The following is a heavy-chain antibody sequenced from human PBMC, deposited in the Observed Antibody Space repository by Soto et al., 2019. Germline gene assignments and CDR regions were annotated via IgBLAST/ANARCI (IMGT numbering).Heavy chain of an antibody. D-gene: IGHD3-10*01. CDR2: INHSGST. CDR1: GGSFSGYY. V-gene: IGHV4-34*01. Sequence: SETLSLTCAVYGGSFSGYYWSWIRQPPGKGLEWIGEINHSGSTNYNPSLKSRVTISVDTSKNQFSLKLSSVTAADTAVHYCARGYYGSGSYLYGPYYYYGMDVWGQGTTVTVS. J-gene: IGHJ6*02. CDR3: ARGYYGSGSYLYGPYYYYGMDV.